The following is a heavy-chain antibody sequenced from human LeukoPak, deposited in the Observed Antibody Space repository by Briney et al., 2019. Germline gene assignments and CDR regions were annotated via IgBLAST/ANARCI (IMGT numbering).Heavy chain of an antibody. CDR2: IYYSGST. CDR3: ARHFLGRHWFDP. D-gene: IGHD2/OR15-2a*01. CDR1: GGSISSYY. Sequence: PSETLSLTCTVSGGSISSYYWSWIRQPPGKGLEWIGYIYYSGSTNYNPSLKSRVTISVDTSKNQFSLKLSSVTAADTAVYYCARHFLGRHWFDPWSQGTLVTVSS. J-gene: IGHJ5*02. V-gene: IGHV4-59*08.